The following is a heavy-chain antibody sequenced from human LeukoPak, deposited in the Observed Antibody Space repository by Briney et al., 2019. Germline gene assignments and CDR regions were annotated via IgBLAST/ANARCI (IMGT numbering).Heavy chain of an antibody. CDR1: GFTFSSYS. J-gene: IGHJ4*02. V-gene: IGHV3-21*01. D-gene: IGHD5-18*01. CDR2: ISSSSSYI. CDR3: ARSPGYSYGRFDY. Sequence: GGSLSLSCAASGFTFSSYSMNWVRQAPGKGLEWVSSISSSSSYIYSADSVRGRFTISRDNAKNSLYLQMNSLRAEDTAVYYCARSPGYSYGRFDYWGQGTLVTVSS.